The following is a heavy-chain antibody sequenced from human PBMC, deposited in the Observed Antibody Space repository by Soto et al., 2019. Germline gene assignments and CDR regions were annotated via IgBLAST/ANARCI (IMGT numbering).Heavy chain of an antibody. CDR2: IYDSENT. Sequence: SETLSLTCTVSGGSISSGGYYWSWIRQHPGKGLEWVGYIYDSENTDYNPSLKSRATITVDTSKNQFSLKLSSVTAADTAVYYCAREYYYDSSKAFDIWGQGTMVTVSS. J-gene: IGHJ3*02. CDR1: GGSISSGGYY. D-gene: IGHD3-22*01. CDR3: AREYYYDSSKAFDI. V-gene: IGHV4-31*03.